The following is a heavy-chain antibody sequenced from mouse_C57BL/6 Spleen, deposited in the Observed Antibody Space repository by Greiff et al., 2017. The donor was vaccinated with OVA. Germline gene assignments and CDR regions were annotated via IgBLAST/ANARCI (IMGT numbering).Heavy chain of an antibody. Sequence: EVKLVESGGGLVKPGGSLKLSCAASGFTFSSYTMSWVRQTPEKRLEWVATISGGGGNTYYPDSVKGRFTISRDNAKNTLYLQMSSLRSEDTALDYCARHGGMGSRDWYFDFWGTGTTVTVSA. V-gene: IGHV5-9*01. J-gene: IGHJ1*03. CDR1: GFTFSSYT. CDR2: ISGGGGNT. D-gene: IGHD2-3*01. CDR3: ARHGGMGSRDWYFDF.